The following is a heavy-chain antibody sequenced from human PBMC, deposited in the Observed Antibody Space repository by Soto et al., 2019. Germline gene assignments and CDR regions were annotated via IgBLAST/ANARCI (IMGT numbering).Heavy chain of an antibody. J-gene: IGHJ6*02. D-gene: IGHD3-9*01. CDR2: IFYSGST. V-gene: IGHV4-39*01. CDR1: GGSISSISNY. Sequence: PSQTRSLPCTVSGGSISSISNYWGWLRHPPGKGLEWIGSIFYSGSTYYNPSLKSRVTIFVDTSKNQFSLKLISVTAADTAMYYCVCIFYGLYRYGFYHNVKSFRAQRTTVPGS. CDR3: VCIFYGLYRYGFYHNVKSF.